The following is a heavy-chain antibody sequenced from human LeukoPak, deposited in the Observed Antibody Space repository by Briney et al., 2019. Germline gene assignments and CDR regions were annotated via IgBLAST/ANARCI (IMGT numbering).Heavy chain of an antibody. CDR2: IYTSGST. D-gene: IGHD3-10*01. V-gene: IGHV4-4*09. Sequence: SETLSLTCTVSGGSISSYYWSWIRQPPGKGLEWIGNIYTSGSTNYNPSLKSRVTISVDTSKNQFSLKLSSVTAADTAVYYCARHPITYYYGSGSYYNERYYYYYMDVWGKGTTVTVSS. J-gene: IGHJ6*03. CDR3: ARHPITYYYGSGSYYNERYYYYYMDV. CDR1: GGSISSYY.